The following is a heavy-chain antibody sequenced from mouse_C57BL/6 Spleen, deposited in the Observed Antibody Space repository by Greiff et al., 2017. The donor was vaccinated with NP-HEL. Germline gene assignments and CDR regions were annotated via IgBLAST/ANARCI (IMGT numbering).Heavy chain of an antibody. D-gene: IGHD5-1*01. CDR1: GYTFTSYG. CDR2: IYPRSGNT. Sequence: QVQLQQSGAELARPGASVKLSCKASGYTFTSYGISWVKQRTGQGLEWIGEIYPRSGNTYYNEKFKGKATLTADKSSSTAYMELRSLTSEDSAVYFCARRGEYAYAMDYWGQGTSVTVSS. J-gene: IGHJ4*01. V-gene: IGHV1-81*01. CDR3: ARRGEYAYAMDY.